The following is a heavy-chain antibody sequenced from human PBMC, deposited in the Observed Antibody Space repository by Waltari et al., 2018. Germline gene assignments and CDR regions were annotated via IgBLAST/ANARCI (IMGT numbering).Heavy chain of an antibody. Sequence: QVQLVQSGAEVKKPGASVKVSCKASGYTFTSYAMHWVRRAPGQRLEWMGWINAGNGNTKYSQKVQGRVTITSDTSASTAYMELSSLRSEDTAVYYCARDRTMDTAMVRVYGMDVWGQGTTVTVSS. J-gene: IGHJ6*02. CDR3: ARDRTMDTAMVRVYGMDV. CDR2: INAGNGNT. V-gene: IGHV1-3*01. D-gene: IGHD5-18*01. CDR1: GYTFTSYA.